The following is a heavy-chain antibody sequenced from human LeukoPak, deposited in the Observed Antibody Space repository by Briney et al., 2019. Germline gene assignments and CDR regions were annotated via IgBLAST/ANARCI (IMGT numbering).Heavy chain of an antibody. V-gene: IGHV1-46*01. CDR1: GYTFTNYY. CDR2: INPSGGGT. J-gene: IGHJ4*02. CDR3: AREIGPRQLHLWGSAFDY. D-gene: IGHD5-18*01. Sequence: ASVKVSCKASGYTFTNYYMHWVRQAPGQGLEWMGIINPSGGGTSYAQKFQGRLTMTRDTSTTTVYMELSSLRSEDTAMYYCAREIGPRQLHLWGSAFDYWGQGTLATVSS.